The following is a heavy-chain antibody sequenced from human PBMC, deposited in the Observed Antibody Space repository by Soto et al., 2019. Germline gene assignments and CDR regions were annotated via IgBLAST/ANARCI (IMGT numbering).Heavy chain of an antibody. CDR1: GFNFGNFG. Sequence: GGSLRLSCVASGFNFGNFGLHWVRQAPGKGLEWVAVIPNDENTKQYADSVRGRIVIARDNSKNALYLQLTSLSADDTAIYYCERGLRGFLDSWGQGALVTVSS. CDR2: IPNDENTK. D-gene: IGHD5-12*01. CDR3: ERGLRGFLDS. J-gene: IGHJ4*02. V-gene: IGHV3-30*12.